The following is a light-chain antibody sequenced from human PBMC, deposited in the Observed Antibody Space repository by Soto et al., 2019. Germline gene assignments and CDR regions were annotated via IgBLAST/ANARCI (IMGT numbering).Light chain of an antibody. CDR2: DAS. CDR3: QQYKSYSKT. CDR1: QSISSW. J-gene: IGKJ1*01. V-gene: IGKV1-5*01. Sequence: DLQMTQSPSTLSASVGDRVTITCRASQSISSWLAWYQQKPGKAPKLLIYDASSLESGVPSRFSGSGSGTEFTLTISSLQPDDFATYYCQQYKSYSKTFGQGTKVEIQ.